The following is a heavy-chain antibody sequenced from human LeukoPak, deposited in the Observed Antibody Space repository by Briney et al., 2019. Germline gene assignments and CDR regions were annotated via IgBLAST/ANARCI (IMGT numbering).Heavy chain of an antibody. Sequence: ASVKVSCKASGGTFSSYAISWVRQAPGQGLEWMGGIIPIFGTANYAQKFQGRVTITTDESTSTAYMELSSLRSEDTAVYYCARGPSPMATSKSMDVWGKGTTVTVSS. CDR3: ARGPSPMATSKSMDV. CDR2: IIPIFGTA. V-gene: IGHV1-69*05. D-gene: IGHD5-24*01. CDR1: GGTFSSYA. J-gene: IGHJ6*03.